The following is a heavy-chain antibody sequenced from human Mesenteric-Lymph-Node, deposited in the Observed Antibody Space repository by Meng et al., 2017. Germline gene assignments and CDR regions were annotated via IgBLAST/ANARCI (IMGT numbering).Heavy chain of an antibody. J-gene: IGHJ4*02. Sequence: GQLQRGGAGLLRPSGTLALTGACYGGSFSGYYWSWIRQPPGKGLEWIGEINHSGSTNYNPSLKSRVTISVDTSKNQFSLKLSSVTAADTAVYYCARGYRSNSLGSWAGRAKYYFDYWGQGTLVTVSS. CDR1: GGSFSGYY. CDR2: INHSGST. CDR3: ARGYRSNSLGSWAGRAKYYFDY. V-gene: IGHV4-34*01. D-gene: IGHD4-11*01.